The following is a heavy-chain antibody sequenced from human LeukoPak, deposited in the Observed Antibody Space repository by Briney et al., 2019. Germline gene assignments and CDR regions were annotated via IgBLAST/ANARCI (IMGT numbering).Heavy chain of an antibody. D-gene: IGHD2-2*01. J-gene: IGHJ4*02. V-gene: IGHV1-2*06. CDR1: GYTFTGYY. CDR3: ARDRSCSSTSCSHPGDFDY. Sequence: ASVKVSCKASGYTFTGYYMHWVRQAPGQGLEWMGRINPNSGGTNYAQKFQGRVTMTRDTSISTAYMELSRLRSDDTAVYYCARDRSCSSTSCSHPGDFDYWGQGTLVTVSS. CDR2: INPNSGGT.